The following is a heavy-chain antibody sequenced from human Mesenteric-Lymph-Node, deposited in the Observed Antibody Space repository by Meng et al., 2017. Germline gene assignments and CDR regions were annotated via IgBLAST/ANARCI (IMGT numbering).Heavy chain of an antibody. D-gene: IGHD2-15*01. CDR1: GFTFDGYA. CDR2: ISWNSGSI. J-gene: IGHJ4*02. V-gene: IGHV3-9*01. Sequence: SLKISCAASGFTFDGYARHLVRQAPGKGLEWVSGISWNSGSIGYADSVKGRFTISRDYAKKYLYLQMNSLRAEDTVLYRRARGYCSGGSCYSGYDYWGQGTLVTVAS. CDR3: ARGYCSGGSCYSGYDY.